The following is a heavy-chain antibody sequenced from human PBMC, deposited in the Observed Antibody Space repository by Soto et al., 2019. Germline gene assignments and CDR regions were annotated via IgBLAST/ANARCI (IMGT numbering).Heavy chain of an antibody. CDR2: IYYSGST. Sequence: PSETLSLTCTVSGGSISSYYWSWIRQPPGKGLEWIGYIYYSGSTNYNPSLKSRVTISVDTSKNQFSLKLSSVTAADTAVYYCARENGDYYFDYWGQATLVTAPQ. CDR3: ARENGDYYFDY. J-gene: IGHJ4*02. D-gene: IGHD4-17*01. V-gene: IGHV4-59*01. CDR1: GGSISSYY.